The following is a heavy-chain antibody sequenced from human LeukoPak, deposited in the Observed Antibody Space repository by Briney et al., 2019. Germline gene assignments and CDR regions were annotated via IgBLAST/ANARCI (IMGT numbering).Heavy chain of an antibody. V-gene: IGHV1-8*01. Sequence: ASVKVSCKASGYTFTSYDINWVRQATGQGLEWMGSMNPNSGNTGYAQKFQGRVTMTRNTSISTAYMELSSLRSEDTAVYYCAREFRREYSSGWYVFPWGQGTLVTVSS. CDR2: MNPNSGNT. CDR1: GYTFTSYD. J-gene: IGHJ5*02. CDR3: AREFRREYSSGWYVFP. D-gene: IGHD6-19*01.